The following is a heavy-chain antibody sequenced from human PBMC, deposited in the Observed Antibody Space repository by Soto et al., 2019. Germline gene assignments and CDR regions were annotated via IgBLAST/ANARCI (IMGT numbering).Heavy chain of an antibody. CDR3: AARVAFDI. CDR2: ISHDGTNK. CDR1: GFTFSSHA. V-gene: IGHV3-30-3*01. Sequence: PGGSLRLSCVASGFTFSSHAIHWVRQAPGKGLEWVAIISHDGTNKYYADSVKGRFTISRDNSKNTLYLQMNSLRAEDTAVYYCAARVAFDIWGQGTMVTVSS. J-gene: IGHJ3*02.